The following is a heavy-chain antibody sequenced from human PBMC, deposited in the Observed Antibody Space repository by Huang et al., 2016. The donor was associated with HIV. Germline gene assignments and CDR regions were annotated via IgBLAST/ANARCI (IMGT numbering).Heavy chain of an antibody. J-gene: IGHJ4*02. CDR1: GFSFSDSG. Sequence: QVQLVESGGGVVEPGRSLRVSCAASGFSFSDSGMHWVRQAVGKGLGWLAVISYDGRNKFYADSVKGRFTISRDNSKNTVYLQMNSLRAGDTAVYYCAKDRRAYYYGSGIEYWGQGARVTVSS. V-gene: IGHV3-30*18. CDR2: ISYDGRNK. CDR3: AKDRRAYYYGSGIEY. D-gene: IGHD3-10*01.